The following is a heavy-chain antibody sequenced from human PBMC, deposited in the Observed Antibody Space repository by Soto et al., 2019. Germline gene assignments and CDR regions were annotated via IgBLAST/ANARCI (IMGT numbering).Heavy chain of an antibody. D-gene: IGHD3-16*02. CDR3: AREHITFGGVISYFDY. CDR2: IIPIFGTA. V-gene: IGHV1-69*13. CDR1: GGTFSSYA. Sequence: GASVKVSCKASGGTFSSYAISWVRQAPGQGLEWMGGIIPIFGTANYAQKFQGRVTITADESTSTAYMELSSLRSEDTAVYYCAREHITFGGVISYFDYWGQGTLVTVSS. J-gene: IGHJ4*02.